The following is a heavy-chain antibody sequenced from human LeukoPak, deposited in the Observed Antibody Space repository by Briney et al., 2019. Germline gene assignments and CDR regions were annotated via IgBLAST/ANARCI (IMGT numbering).Heavy chain of an antibody. CDR1: GGSISSSSYY. CDR2: IYYSGST. V-gene: IGHV4-39*07. CDR3: ARDLFVSANYYDSSGYYSV. Sequence: SETLSLTCTVSGGSISSSSYYWGWIRQPPGKGLEWIGSIYYSGSTYYNPSLKSRVTISVDTSKNQFSLKLNSVTAADTAVYYCARDLFVSANYYDSSGYYSVWGQGTLVTVSS. D-gene: IGHD3-22*01. J-gene: IGHJ4*02.